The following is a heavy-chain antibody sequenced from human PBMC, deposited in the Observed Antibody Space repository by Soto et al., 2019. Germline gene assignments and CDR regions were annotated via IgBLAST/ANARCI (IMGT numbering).Heavy chain of an antibody. V-gene: IGHV1-69*13. D-gene: IGHD3-9*01. J-gene: IGHJ4*02. CDR1: GGTFSSYA. Sequence: SVKVSCKASGGTFSSYAISWVRQAPGQGLEWMGGIIPIFGTANYAQKFQGRVTITADESTSTAYMELSSLRSEDTAVYYCATRPAIDWSAQYFDYWGQGTLVTVSS. CDR3: ATRPAIDWSAQYFDY. CDR2: IIPIFGTA.